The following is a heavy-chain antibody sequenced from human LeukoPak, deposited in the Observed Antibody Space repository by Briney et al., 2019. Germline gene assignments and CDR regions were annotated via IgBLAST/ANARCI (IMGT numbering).Heavy chain of an antibody. J-gene: IGHJ4*02. CDR3: ARDTPVGYYDSSGYFDY. D-gene: IGHD3-22*01. CDR1: GYTFTGYY. CDR2: INPSGGST. V-gene: IGHV1-46*01. Sequence: ASVKVSCKASGYTFTGYYIHWVRQAPGQGLEWMGIINPSGGSTSYAQKFQGRVTMTRDTSTSTVYMELSSLRSEDTAVYYCARDTPVGYYDSSGYFDYWGQGTLVTVSS.